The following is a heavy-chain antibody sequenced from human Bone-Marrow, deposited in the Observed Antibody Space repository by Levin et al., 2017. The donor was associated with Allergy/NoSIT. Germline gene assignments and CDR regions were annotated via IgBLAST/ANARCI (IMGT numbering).Heavy chain of an antibody. D-gene: IGHD3-10*01. J-gene: IGHJ5*01. CDR3: VKDKYGSAFNWFDP. Sequence: GGSLRLSCTASGFTFKTYAMDWVRQPPGKGLEWVSGITWNSDRIDYADSVKGRFTISRDNVKNSLYLEMTSLRPEDTALYYCVKDKYGSAFNWFDPWGQGTLVTVSS. CDR2: ITWNSDRI. CDR1: GFTFKTYA. V-gene: IGHV3-9*01.